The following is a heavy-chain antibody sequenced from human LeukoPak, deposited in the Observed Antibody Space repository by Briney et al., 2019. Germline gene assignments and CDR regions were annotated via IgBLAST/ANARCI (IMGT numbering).Heavy chain of an antibody. CDR1: GFTFRTYW. J-gene: IGHJ6*03. CDR2: ITSSSSYK. CDR3: ARDPYSGAYYEGYYYYYMDV. V-gene: IGHV3-21*01. Sequence: GGSLRLSCAVSGFTFRTYWMSWVRQAPGKGLEWISSITSSSSYKFYADSVKGRFTISRDNAKNSLYLQMNSLRAEDTAVYYCARDPYSGAYYEGYYYYYMDVWGKGTTVTVSS. D-gene: IGHD1-26*01.